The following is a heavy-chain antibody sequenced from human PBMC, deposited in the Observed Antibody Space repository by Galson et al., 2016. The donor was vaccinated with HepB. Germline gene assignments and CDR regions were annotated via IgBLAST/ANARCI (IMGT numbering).Heavy chain of an antibody. D-gene: IGHD3-16*02. Sequence: SVKVSCKASGFTFSSSTVQWVRQARGQRLEWIGWIGVGSGDISYPQKFQERVTITSDTSTSTAYMELSSLRSEDTAVYYCAADYHDTYFDPWGQGTLVTVSS. V-gene: IGHV1-58*01. CDR2: IGVGSGDI. CDR3: AADYHDTYFDP. J-gene: IGHJ5*02. CDR1: GFTFSSST.